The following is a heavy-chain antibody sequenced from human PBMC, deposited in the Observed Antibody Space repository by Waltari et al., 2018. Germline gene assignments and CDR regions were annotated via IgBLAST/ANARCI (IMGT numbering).Heavy chain of an antibody. CDR1: GYTFTGYY. Sequence: QVQLVQSGAEVKKPGASVKVSCKASGYTFTGYYMHWVRQAPGQGLEWMGWINPNSGGTNYAQKFQGRVTMTRDTSISTAYMELSRLRSDDTAVYYCARDQGRVVVVPAAPGYWGQGTLVTVSS. J-gene: IGHJ4*02. D-gene: IGHD2-2*01. CDR2: INPNSGGT. CDR3: ARDQGRVVVVPAAPGY. V-gene: IGHV1-2*02.